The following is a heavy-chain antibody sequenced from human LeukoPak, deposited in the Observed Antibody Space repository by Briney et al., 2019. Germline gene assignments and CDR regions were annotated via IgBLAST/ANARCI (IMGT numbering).Heavy chain of an antibody. D-gene: IGHD2-21*02. CDR2: ISSGSSTI. J-gene: IGHJ3*02. V-gene: IGHV3-48*02. CDR3: ARENIVVVTAIRDAFDI. Sequence: PGGSLRLSCAASGFTFSSYSMNWVRQAPGKGLEWVSYISSGSSTIYYADSVKGRFTISRDNAKNSVCLQMNSLRDEDTAVYYCARENIVVVTAIRDAFDIWGQGTMVTVSS. CDR1: GFTFSSYS.